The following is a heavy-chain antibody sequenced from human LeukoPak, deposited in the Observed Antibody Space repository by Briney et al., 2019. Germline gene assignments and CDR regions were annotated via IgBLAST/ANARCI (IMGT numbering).Heavy chain of an antibody. CDR2: IYYSGST. J-gene: IGHJ5*02. Sequence: SETLSLTCTVSGGSISSHYWSWIRQPPGKGLEWIGYIYYSGSTNYNPSLKSRVTISVDTSKNQFSLKLSSVTAADTAVYYCARRLMGLTNWFDPWGQGTLVTVSS. V-gene: IGHV4-59*08. CDR1: GGSISSHY. CDR3: ARRLMGLTNWFDP. D-gene: IGHD3-9*01.